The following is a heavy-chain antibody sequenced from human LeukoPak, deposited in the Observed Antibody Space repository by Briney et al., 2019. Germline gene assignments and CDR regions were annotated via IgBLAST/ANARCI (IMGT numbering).Heavy chain of an antibody. V-gene: IGHV4-59*08. J-gene: IGHJ3*02. CDR2: IDHSGST. CDR3: AIPRVSNAFDI. CDR1: GGSISNYY. D-gene: IGHD6-13*01. Sequence: SETLSLTCTVSGGSISNYYWSWIRQPPGKGLEWIGYIDHSGSTKYNPSLKSRVTISVDTSKNQFSLKLSSVTAADTAIYYCAIPRVSNAFDIWGQGIMVTVSS.